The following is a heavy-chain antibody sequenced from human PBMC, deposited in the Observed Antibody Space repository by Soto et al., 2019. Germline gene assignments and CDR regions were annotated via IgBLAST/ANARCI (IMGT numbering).Heavy chain of an antibody. D-gene: IGHD5-18*01. CDR1: GFTFSGSA. Sequence: PGGSLRLSCAASGFTFSGSAMHWVRQASGKGLEWVGRIRNKDNNYATAYTESVKGRFTISRDDSKKTVYLQMNSLKIDDTAVFYFTSRRDWTAVDPFDYWGLGTLVTVSS. J-gene: IGHJ4*02. CDR3: TSRRDWTAVDPFDY. V-gene: IGHV3-73*01. CDR2: IRNKDNNYAT.